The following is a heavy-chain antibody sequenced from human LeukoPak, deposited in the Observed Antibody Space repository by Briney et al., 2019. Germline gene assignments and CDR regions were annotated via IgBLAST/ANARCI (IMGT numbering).Heavy chain of an antibody. CDR1: EFTFSNYG. J-gene: IGHJ4*02. D-gene: IGHD2-2*01. CDR3: AKASGQAGYCSSTSCHYTFDY. Sequence: GGSLRLSCAASEFTFSNYGMHWVRQAPGKGLEWVAFIRYDGSTKYYADSVKGRFTVSRDNSKNTLYLQMNSLRAEDTTVYYCAKASGQAGYCSSTSCHYTFDYWGQGTLVTVSS. V-gene: IGHV3-30*02. CDR2: IRYDGSTK.